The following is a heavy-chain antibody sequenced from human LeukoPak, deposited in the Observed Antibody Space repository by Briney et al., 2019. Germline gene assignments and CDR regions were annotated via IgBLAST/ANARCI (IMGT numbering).Heavy chain of an antibody. V-gene: IGHV4-39*07. D-gene: IGHD3-10*01. J-gene: IGHJ6*03. Sequence: SETLSLTRTVSGGSISSSSYYWGWIRQPPGKGLEWIGSIYYSGSTYYNPSLKSRVTISVDTSKNQFSLKLSSVTAADTAVYYCARVEEGYGSGRRENYYYYYMDVWGKGTTVTISS. CDR1: GGSISSSSYY. CDR3: ARVEEGYGSGRRENYYYYYMDV. CDR2: IYYSGST.